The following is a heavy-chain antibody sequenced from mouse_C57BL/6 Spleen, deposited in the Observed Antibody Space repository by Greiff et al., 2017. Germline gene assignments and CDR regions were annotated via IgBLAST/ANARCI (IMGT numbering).Heavy chain of an antibody. D-gene: IGHD1-1*01. CDR3: ARDDGSSPEGYFDY. Sequence: EVKLLESGPELVKPGASVKMSCKASGYTFTDYNMHWVKQSHGKSLEWIGYINPNNGGTSYNQKFKGKATLTVNKSSSTAYMELRSLTSEESAVYYCARDDGSSPEGYFDYWGQGTTLTVSS. CDR1: GYTFTDYN. CDR2: INPNNGGT. V-gene: IGHV1-22*01. J-gene: IGHJ2*01.